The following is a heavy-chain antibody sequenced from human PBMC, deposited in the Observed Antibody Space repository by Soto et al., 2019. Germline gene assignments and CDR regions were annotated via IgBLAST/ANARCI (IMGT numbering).Heavy chain of an antibody. CDR1: GYTFTSYG. D-gene: IGHD6-13*01. J-gene: IGHJ5*02. CDR2: ISAYNGNT. CDR3: ANFIAAAGTNWFDP. V-gene: IGHV1-18*01. Sequence: ASVKVSCKASGYTFTSYGISWVRQAPGQGLEWMGLISAYNGNTNYAQKLQGRVTMTTDTSTSTAYMELRSLRSDDTAVYYCANFIAAAGTNWFDPWGQGTLVTVSS.